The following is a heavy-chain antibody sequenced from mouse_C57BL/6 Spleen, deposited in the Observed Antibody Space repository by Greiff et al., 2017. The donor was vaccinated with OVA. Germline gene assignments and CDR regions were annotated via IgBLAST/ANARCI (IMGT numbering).Heavy chain of an antibody. Sequence: VKLMESGAELVRPGSSVKLSCKASGYTFTSYWMHWVKQRPIQGLEWIGNIDPSDSETHYNQKFKDKATLTVDKSSSTAYMQLSSLTSEDSAVYYCAREGWLLRDAMDYWGQGTSVTVSS. D-gene: IGHD2-3*01. J-gene: IGHJ4*01. CDR1: GYTFTSYW. CDR2: IDPSDSET. V-gene: IGHV1-52*01. CDR3: AREGWLLRDAMDY.